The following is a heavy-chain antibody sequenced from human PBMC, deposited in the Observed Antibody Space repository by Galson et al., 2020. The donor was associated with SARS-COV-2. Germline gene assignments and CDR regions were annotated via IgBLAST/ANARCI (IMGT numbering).Heavy chain of an antibody. CDR3: AGEPGYYDSSGYWEHFYGMDV. CDR2: INHSGST. D-gene: IGHD3-22*01. Sequence: SETLSLTCAVYGGSFSGYYWSWIRQPPGKGLEWIGEINHSGSTNYNPSLKSRVTISVDTSKNQFSLKLSSVTAADTAVYYCAGEPGYYDSSGYWEHFYGMDVWGQGTTVTVSS. J-gene: IGHJ6*02. CDR1: GGSFSGYY. V-gene: IGHV4-34*01.